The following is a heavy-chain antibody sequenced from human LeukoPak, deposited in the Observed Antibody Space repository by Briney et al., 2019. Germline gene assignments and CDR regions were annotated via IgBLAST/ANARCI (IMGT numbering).Heavy chain of an antibody. D-gene: IGHD3-16*01. CDR2: VNHSGST. J-gene: IGHJ4*02. V-gene: IGHV4-34*01. CDR3: ASLMLIAVGYDY. Sequence: PSETLSLTCAVYGGSFNNYYWSWIRQPPGKGLEWIGEVNHSGSTNYNPSLRSRATISIDTSKNQFSLQLTSVTAADTAVYYCASLMLIAVGYDYWGQGNLVTVSS. CDR1: GGSFNNYY.